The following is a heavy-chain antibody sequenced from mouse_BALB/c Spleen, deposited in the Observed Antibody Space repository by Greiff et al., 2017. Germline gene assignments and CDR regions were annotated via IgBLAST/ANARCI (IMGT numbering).Heavy chain of an antibody. V-gene: IGHV1-4*02. Sequence: QVQLQQSAAELARPGASVKMSCKASGYTFTSYTMHWVKQRPGQGLEWIGYINPSSGYTEYNQKFKDKTTLTADTSSSTAYMQLSSLTSEDSAVYYCARSDGNYVAYWGQGTLVTVSA. CDR3: ARSDGNYVAY. CDR1: GYTFTSYT. J-gene: IGHJ3*01. CDR2: INPSSGYT. D-gene: IGHD2-1*01.